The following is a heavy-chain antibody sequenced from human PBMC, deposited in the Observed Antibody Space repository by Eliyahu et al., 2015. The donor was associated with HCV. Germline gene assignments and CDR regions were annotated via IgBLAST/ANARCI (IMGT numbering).Heavy chain of an antibody. CDR3: ARENWSDEANFYYGMDV. J-gene: IGHJ6*02. CDR2: IYRGDRT. D-gene: IGHD1-1*01. Sequence: EVQLVESGGGLIQPGGSLRLSCTAXGISVSRYYMTWVRXAPGKGLGWGSVIYRGDRTYYADSVKGRFTISTDNSKNTLYLQMNSLTAEDTATYYCARENWSDEANFYYGMDVWGQGTTVTVSS. CDR1: GISVSRYY. V-gene: IGHV3-53*01.